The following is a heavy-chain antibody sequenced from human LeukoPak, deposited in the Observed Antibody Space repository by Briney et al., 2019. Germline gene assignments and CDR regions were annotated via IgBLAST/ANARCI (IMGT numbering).Heavy chain of an antibody. V-gene: IGHV3-48*02. CDR3: ARGGGYYIMDV. D-gene: IGHD3-10*01. CDR2: ISSGSSTM. Sequence: GGSLRLSCAASGFTFSSYNMNWVRQAPGKGLEWVSFISSGSSTMYYADSVKGRFTISRDNAKNSPYLQMNSLRDEDTAVYSCARGGGYYIMDVWGQGTTVTVSS. J-gene: IGHJ6*02. CDR1: GFTFSSYN.